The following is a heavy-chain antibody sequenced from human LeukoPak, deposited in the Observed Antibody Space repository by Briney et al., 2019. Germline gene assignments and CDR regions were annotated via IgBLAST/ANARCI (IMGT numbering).Heavy chain of an antibody. CDR3: AKGVAYYYDTSGYFDY. Sequence: GGSLRLSCAASGFTFSSYWMHWVRQAPGKGLVWVSRINSDGSSTSYADSVKGRFTISRDNSKNTLYVQMNSLRAEDTAIYYCAKGVAYYYDTSGYFDYWGQGTLVTVSS. CDR2: INSDGSST. V-gene: IGHV3-74*01. J-gene: IGHJ4*02. CDR1: GFTFSSYW. D-gene: IGHD3-22*01.